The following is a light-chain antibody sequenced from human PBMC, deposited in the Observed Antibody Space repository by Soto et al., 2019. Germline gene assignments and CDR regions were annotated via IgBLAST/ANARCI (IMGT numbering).Light chain of an antibody. CDR1: QSVSRA. Sequence: DIVLTQSPATLSVSPGESATLSCRASQSVSRALAWYQHVPGQAPRLLIYDSSTRATGVPARFSGSGSGTRFTLTNSSLQSEDFAVYYCQQYNSWPPRYTFGQGTKLQI. CDR3: QQYNSWPPRYT. V-gene: IGKV3-15*01. CDR2: DSS. J-gene: IGKJ2*01.